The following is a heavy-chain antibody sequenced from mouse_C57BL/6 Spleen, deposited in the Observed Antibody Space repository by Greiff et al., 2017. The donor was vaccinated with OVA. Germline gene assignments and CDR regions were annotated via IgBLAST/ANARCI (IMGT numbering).Heavy chain of an antibody. D-gene: IGHD2-4*01. CDR3: ARKGDDYDAFDY. CDR1: GYTFTSYW. J-gene: IGHJ2*01. Sequence: VKLQQPGAELVRPGTSVKLSCKASGYTFTSYWMHWVKQRPGQGLEWIGVIDPSDSYTNYNQKFKGKATLTVDTSSSTAYMQLSSLTSEDSAVYYCARKGDDYDAFDYWGQGTTLTVSS. CDR2: IDPSDSYT. V-gene: IGHV1-59*01.